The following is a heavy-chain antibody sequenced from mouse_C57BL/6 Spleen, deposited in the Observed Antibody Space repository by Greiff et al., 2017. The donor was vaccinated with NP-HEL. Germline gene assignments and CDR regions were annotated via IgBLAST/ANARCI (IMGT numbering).Heavy chain of an antibody. CDR3: ARRGSSYYYFDY. Sequence: EVKLVESEGGLVQPGSSMKLSCTASGFTFSDYYMAWVRQVPEKGLEWVANINYDGSSTYYLDSLKSRFIISRDNAKNILYLQMSSLKSEDTATYYCARRGSSYYYFDYWGQGTTLTVSS. CDR2: INYDGSST. D-gene: IGHD1-1*01. CDR1: GFTFSDYY. V-gene: IGHV5-16*01. J-gene: IGHJ2*01.